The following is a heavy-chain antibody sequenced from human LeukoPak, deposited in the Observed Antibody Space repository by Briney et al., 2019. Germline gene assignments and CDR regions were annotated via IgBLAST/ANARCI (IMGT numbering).Heavy chain of an antibody. CDR1: GYTFTSYY. D-gene: IGHD6-13*01. CDR3: AAGGSSWDH. J-gene: IGHJ4*02. CDR2: INPSGGNT. V-gene: IGHV1-46*01. Sequence: ASVKVSCKASGYTFTSYYMHWVRQAPGQGLEWMGIINPSGGNTNYAQKFQERVTITRDMSTSTAYMELSSLRSEDTAVYYCAAGGSSWDHWGQGTLVTVSS.